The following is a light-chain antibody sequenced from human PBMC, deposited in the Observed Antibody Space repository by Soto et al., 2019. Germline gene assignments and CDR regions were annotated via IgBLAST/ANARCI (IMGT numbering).Light chain of an antibody. V-gene: IGKV3-20*01. Sequence: EIVLTQSPATLSLSPGERATLSCRASQSVSSSYLAWYQQKPGQAPRLLIYGASSRATGIPDRFSGGGSGTDFTLTISGLEPEDFAVYYWQQYGSSPKYTFGQGTKLEI. CDR1: QSVSSSY. CDR2: GAS. J-gene: IGKJ2*01. CDR3: QQYGSSPKYT.